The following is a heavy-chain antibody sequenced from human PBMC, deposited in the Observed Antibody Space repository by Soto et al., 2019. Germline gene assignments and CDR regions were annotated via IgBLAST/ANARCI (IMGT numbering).Heavy chain of an antibody. CDR2: IWYDGSNK. J-gene: IGHJ6*02. CDR3: ARDLYRTEGYYCSHYYYYGMDV. CDR1: GFTFSSYG. Sequence: QVQLVESGGGVVQPGRSLRLSCAASGFTFSSYGMHWVRQAPGKGLEWVAVIWYDGSNKYYADSVKGRFTISRDNSKNTQYLLMKSLRAEDTAVYYCARDLYRTEGYYCSHYYYYGMDVWGQGTTVTVSS. V-gene: IGHV3-33*01. D-gene: IGHD3-10*01.